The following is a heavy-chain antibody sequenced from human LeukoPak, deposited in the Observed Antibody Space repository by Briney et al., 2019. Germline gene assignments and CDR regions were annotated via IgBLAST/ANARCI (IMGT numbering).Heavy chain of an antibody. CDR2: IKQDGSGK. V-gene: IGHV3-7*01. CDR3: AREYSYGQRDYFDY. D-gene: IGHD5-18*01. Sequence: GGSLRLSCAASGFTFSSYWMSWVRQAPGKGLEWVANIKQDGSGKYYVDSVKGRFTISRDNAKNSLYLQMNSLRAEDTAVYYCAREYSYGQRDYFDYWGQGTLVTVSS. J-gene: IGHJ4*02. CDR1: GFTFSSYW.